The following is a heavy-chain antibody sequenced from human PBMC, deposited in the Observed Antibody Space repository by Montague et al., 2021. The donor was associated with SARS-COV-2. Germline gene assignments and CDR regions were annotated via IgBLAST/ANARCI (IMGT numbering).Heavy chain of an antibody. CDR3: ARLLRSCTNGVCRTYYYYALDV. CDR2: IYYSGST. V-gene: IGHV4-59*01. Sequence: SETLSLTCTVSGGSISGFYWSWIRQPPGRGLEWIGYIYYSGSTKXNPSLEGRVAVSVDRSKNQVSLKLTSVTAADTAVYYCARLLRSCTNGVCRTYYYYALDVWGQGTTVTVSS. J-gene: IGHJ6*02. CDR1: GGSISGFY. D-gene: IGHD2-8*01.